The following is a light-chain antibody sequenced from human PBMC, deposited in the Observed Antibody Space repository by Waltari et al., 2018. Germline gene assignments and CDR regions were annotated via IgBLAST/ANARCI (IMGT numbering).Light chain of an antibody. J-gene: IGKJ5*01. CDR2: LGS. Sequence: DIVMTQSPLTLPVTPGEPASISCRSSQSLLENNGYNYLDWYVQKPGQSPQILIYLGSNRASGVPDRVSGSGSGTDFTLKISRVEAEDAGVYYCMEGLQSVTFGQGTRLEIK. V-gene: IGKV2-28*01. CDR1: QSLLENNGYNY. CDR3: MEGLQSVT.